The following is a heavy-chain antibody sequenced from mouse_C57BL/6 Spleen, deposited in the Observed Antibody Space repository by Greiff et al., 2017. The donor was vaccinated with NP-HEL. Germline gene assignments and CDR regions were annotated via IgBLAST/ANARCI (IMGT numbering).Heavy chain of an antibody. Sequence: EVQLQQSGPELVKPGASVKMSCKASGYTFTDYNMHWVKQSHGKSLEWIGYINPNNGGTSYNQKFKGKATLTVNKSSSTAYMELRSLTSEDSAVYYCGRALYGSSPGAYWGQGTLVTVSA. CDR3: GRALYGSSPGAY. D-gene: IGHD1-1*01. CDR1: GYTFTDYN. V-gene: IGHV1-22*01. CDR2: INPNNGGT. J-gene: IGHJ3*01.